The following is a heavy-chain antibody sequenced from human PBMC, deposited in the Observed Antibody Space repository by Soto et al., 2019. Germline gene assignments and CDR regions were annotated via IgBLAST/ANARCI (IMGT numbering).Heavy chain of an antibody. Sequence: QVQLVQSGAEVKKPGSSVKVSCKASGGTFSSYTISWVRQAPGQGLEWMGRIIPILGIANHAQKFQGRVTITADKSTSTAYMELSSLRSEDTAVYYCAREAWNYGYYYYYMDVWGKGTTVTVSS. CDR3: AREAWNYGYYYYYMDV. J-gene: IGHJ6*03. CDR2: IIPILGIA. D-gene: IGHD1-7*01. CDR1: GGTFSSYT. V-gene: IGHV1-69*08.